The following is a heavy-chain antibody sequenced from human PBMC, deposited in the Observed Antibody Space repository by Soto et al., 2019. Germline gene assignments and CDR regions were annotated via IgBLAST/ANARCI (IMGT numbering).Heavy chain of an antibody. CDR1: GYTFTSYA. Sequence: GASVKVSCKASGYTFTSYAMHWVRQAPGQRLEWMGWINAGNGNTKYSQKFQGRVTMTRDTSTSTVYMELSSLRSEDTAVYYCARDKIYDSSGYDAFDIWGQGTMVTVSS. V-gene: IGHV1-3*01. J-gene: IGHJ3*02. CDR2: INAGNGNT. D-gene: IGHD3-22*01. CDR3: ARDKIYDSSGYDAFDI.